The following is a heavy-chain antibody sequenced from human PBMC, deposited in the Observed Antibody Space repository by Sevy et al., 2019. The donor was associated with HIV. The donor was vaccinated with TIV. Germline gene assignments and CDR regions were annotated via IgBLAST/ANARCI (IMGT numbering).Heavy chain of an antibody. CDR1: GYTFTSYG. J-gene: IGHJ6*02. Sequence: ASVKVSCKASGYTFTSYGISWVRQAPGQGLEWMGWISAYNGNTNYAQKLQGRVTMTTDTSTSTAYMELRSLRSDDTAVYYCARVGYCSGGSCYPNYYYGMDVWGQGTTVTVSS. V-gene: IGHV1-18*01. CDR3: ARVGYCSGGSCYPNYYYGMDV. CDR2: ISAYNGNT. D-gene: IGHD2-15*01.